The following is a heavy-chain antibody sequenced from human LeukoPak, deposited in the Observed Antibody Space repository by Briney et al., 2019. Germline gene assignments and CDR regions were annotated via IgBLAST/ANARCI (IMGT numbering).Heavy chain of an antibody. V-gene: IGHV4-31*03. J-gene: IGHJ4*02. D-gene: IGHD6-6*01. CDR3: AREDYSSSSVEY. CDR1: GGSIISGGYY. Sequence: SETLSLTCTVSGGSIISGGYYWSWIRQYPGKGLEWIGYIYYSGSTYYNPSLKSRVTISVDTSKNQFSLKLSSVTAADTAVYYCAREDYSSSSVEYWGQGTLVAVSS. CDR2: IYYSGST.